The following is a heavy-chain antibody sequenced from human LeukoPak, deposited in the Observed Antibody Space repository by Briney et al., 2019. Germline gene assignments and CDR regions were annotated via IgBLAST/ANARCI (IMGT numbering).Heavy chain of an antibody. D-gene: IGHD3-22*01. CDR3: ARSSLAYDSSGYFFDY. CDR2: ISSNGATT. Sequence: GRSLRLSCAASGFTFSSYAMHWVSHAPGKGLEYVSAISSNGATTYYANSVKGRFTISRDNSKNTLYLQMGSLRAEDMAVYYCARSSLAYDSSGYFFDYWGQGTLVTVSS. J-gene: IGHJ4*02. V-gene: IGHV3-64*01. CDR1: GFTFSSYA.